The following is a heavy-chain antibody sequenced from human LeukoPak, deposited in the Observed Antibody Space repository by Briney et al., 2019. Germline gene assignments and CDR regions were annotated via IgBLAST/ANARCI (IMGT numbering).Heavy chain of an antibody. Sequence: GWALRLSCAASGFTFSSYSMNWVRQAPRKGLDWVSSISSSSSYIYYADSVKGRFTISRDNAKNSLYLQMNTLRAEDTAVYYCARVQFLEWFDFDYWGQGTLVTVSS. V-gene: IGHV3-21*01. D-gene: IGHD3-3*01. CDR3: ARVQFLEWFDFDY. CDR1: GFTFSSYS. CDR2: ISSSSSYI. J-gene: IGHJ4*02.